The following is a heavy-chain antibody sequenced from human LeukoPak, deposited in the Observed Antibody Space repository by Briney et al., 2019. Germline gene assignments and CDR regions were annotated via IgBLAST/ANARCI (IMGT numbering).Heavy chain of an antibody. J-gene: IGHJ4*02. CDR1: GFSFSNFW. CDR3: ARDMWGSFDY. Sequence: GGSLRLSCAASGFSFSNFWMHWGRQVPGEGLVWVSRISPDGSETTYADSVKGRFTISRDNAKNTLYLQLSSLRAEDTAVYYCARDMWGSFDYWGQGALVTVSS. V-gene: IGHV3-74*01. CDR2: ISPDGSET. D-gene: IGHD7-27*01.